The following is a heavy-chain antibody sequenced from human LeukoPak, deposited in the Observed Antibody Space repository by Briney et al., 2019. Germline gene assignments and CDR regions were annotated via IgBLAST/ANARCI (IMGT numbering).Heavy chain of an antibody. J-gene: IGHJ4*02. D-gene: IGHD2-2*01. CDR1: GFTFSNYG. CDR2: ISGSGGNT. Sequence: GGSLRLSCAASGFTFSNYGMSWVRQAPGKGLEWVSSISGSGGNTYYADSVKGRFTISGDNSKNTLFLQMNSLRAEDTAVYYCAHGAMYQLDYWGQGTLVTVSS. V-gene: IGHV3-23*01. CDR3: AHGAMYQLDY.